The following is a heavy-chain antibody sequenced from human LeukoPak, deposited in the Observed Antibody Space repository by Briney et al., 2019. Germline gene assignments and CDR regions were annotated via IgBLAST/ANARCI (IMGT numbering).Heavy chain of an antibody. V-gene: IGHV3-21*04. J-gene: IGHJ4*02. D-gene: IGHD3-22*01. CDR2: ITSSSSYI. Sequence: GGSLRLSCAASGFTLSSYSMHWVRQAPGKGLEWVSSITSSSSYIYYADSVKGRFTISRDNSKNTLYLQMNSLRAEDTAVYYCARRAGDYSHPYDYWGQGTLVTVSS. CDR1: GFTLSSYS. CDR3: ARRAGDYSHPYDY.